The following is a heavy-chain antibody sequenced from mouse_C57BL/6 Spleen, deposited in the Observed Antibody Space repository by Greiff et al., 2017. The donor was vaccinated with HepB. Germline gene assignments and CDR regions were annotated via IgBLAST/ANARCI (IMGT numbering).Heavy chain of an antibody. CDR1: GFTFSDYY. CDR3: AREWDAMDY. CDR2: INYDGSST. J-gene: IGHJ4*01. V-gene: IGHV5-16*01. Sequence: DVKLVESEGGLVQPGSSMKLSCTASGFTFSDYYMAWVRQVPEKGLEWVANINYDGSSTYYLDSLKSRFIISRDNAKNILYLQMSSLKSEDTATYYCAREWDAMDYWGQGTSVTVSS.